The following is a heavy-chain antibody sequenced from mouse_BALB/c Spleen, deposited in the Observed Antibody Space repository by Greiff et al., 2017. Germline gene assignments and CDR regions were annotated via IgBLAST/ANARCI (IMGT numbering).Heavy chain of an antibody. V-gene: IGHV5-6-3*01. CDR3: ARDREYGNPYYFDY. Sequence: EVQGVESGGGLVQPGGSLKLSCAASGFTFSSYGMSWVRQTPDKRLELVATINSNGGSTYYPDSVKGRFTISRDNAKNTLYLQMSSLKSEDTAMYYCARDREYGNPYYFDYWGQGTTLTVSS. CDR2: INSNGGST. CDR1: GFTFSSYG. J-gene: IGHJ2*01. D-gene: IGHD2-10*02.